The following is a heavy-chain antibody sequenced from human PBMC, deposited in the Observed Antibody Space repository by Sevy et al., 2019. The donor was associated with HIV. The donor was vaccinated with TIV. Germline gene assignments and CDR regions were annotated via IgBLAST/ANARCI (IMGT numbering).Heavy chain of an antibody. CDR1: GYTFKTYG. Sequence: ASVKVSCKTFGYTFKTYGISWVRQAPGQGLEWMGWISAYSGDTNFAQKFQGRVTMTTDKSTSTAYMELNGLRSDDTAVYFCARDKPQGVVIIPGSMWGGVDYWGQGTVVTVSS. CDR3: ARDKPQGVVIIPGSMWGGVDY. J-gene: IGHJ4*02. D-gene: IGHD2-2*01. V-gene: IGHV1-18*01. CDR2: ISAYSGDT.